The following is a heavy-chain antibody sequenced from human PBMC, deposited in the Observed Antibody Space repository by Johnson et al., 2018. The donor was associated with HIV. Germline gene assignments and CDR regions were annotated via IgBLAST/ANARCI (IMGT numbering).Heavy chain of an antibody. CDR3: AKDVGDGYNRWGGFDF. CDR1: GFTFSSYA. CDR2: ISYDGSNK. Sequence: QVQLVESGGGLVKPGGSLRLSCAASGFTFSSYATHWVRQAPGKGLEWVAIISYDGSNKYYLDSVKGQFTISRDNSKNTLYLQMTSLRVEDAAVYYGAKDVGDGYNRWGGFDFWGQGTMVTVST. J-gene: IGHJ3*01. V-gene: IGHV3-30*04. D-gene: IGHD5-24*01.